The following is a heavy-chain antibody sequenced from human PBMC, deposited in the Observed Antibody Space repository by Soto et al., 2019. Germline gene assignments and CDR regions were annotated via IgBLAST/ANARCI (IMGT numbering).Heavy chain of an antibody. CDR1: GYGFTSYW. Sequence: ADSLKISCKCSGYGFTSYWIAWVRQMPGKGLEWMGIIYPGDSDTRYSPSFQGQVTISANKSISTAYLQWSSLKASDTAMYYCARVNTYYFDYWGQGTLVTVSS. J-gene: IGHJ4*02. CDR2: IYPGDSDT. D-gene: IGHD3-16*01. V-gene: IGHV5-51*01. CDR3: ARVNTYYFDY.